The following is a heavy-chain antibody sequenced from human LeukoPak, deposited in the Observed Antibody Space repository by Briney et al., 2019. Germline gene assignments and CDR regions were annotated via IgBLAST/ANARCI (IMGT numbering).Heavy chain of an antibody. CDR1: GGSFSGYY. Sequence: SETLSLTCAVYGGSFSGYYWSWIRQPPGKGLEWIGSIYYSGSTYYNPSLKSRVTISVDTSKNQFSLKLSSVTAADTAVYYCARGWDYYDSSGYYSSFDYWGQGTLVTVSS. CDR3: ARGWDYYDSSGYYSSFDY. D-gene: IGHD3-22*01. CDR2: IYYSGST. V-gene: IGHV4-34*01. J-gene: IGHJ4*02.